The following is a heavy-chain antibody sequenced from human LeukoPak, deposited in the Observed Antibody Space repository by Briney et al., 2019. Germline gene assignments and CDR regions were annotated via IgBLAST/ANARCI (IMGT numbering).Heavy chain of an antibody. D-gene: IGHD6-19*01. CDR3: ARVPYSSGFSFDY. V-gene: IGHV1-2*06. Sequence: ASVKVSCKASGYTFTGYYMHWARQAPGQGLEWMGRINPNSGGTNYAQKFQGRVTMTRDTSISTAYMELSRLRSDDTAVYYCARVPYSSGFSFDYWGQGTLVTVSS. CDR1: GYTFTGYY. J-gene: IGHJ4*02. CDR2: INPNSGGT.